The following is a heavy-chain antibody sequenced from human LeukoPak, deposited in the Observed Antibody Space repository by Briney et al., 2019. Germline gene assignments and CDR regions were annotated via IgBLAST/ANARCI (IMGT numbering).Heavy chain of an antibody. Sequence: GGALRLSCTCCGFSFSGPWMSWGREAPGKGVGSGGRIKIIYQDEATEYAAPVKGRFTISRDDSSNTLYLQMNNLQSEDTGVYFCTTDHTDANLYVGLGGTGVYWGQGALATVSS. CDR3: TTDHTDANLYVGLGGTGVY. J-gene: IGHJ4*02. CDR1: GFSFSGPW. D-gene: IGHD1-26*01. CDR2: IKIIYQDEAT. V-gene: IGHV3-15*01.